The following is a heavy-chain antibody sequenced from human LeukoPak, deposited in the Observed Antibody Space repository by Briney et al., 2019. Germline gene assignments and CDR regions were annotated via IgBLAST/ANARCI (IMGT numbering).Heavy chain of an antibody. Sequence: GGSLRLSCAASGFTFSSYWMHWVRQAPGKGLVWVSRINSDGSSPSYADSVKGRFTISRDNAKNSLYLQMNSLRAEDTAVYYCARDDYYDSSGLDIWGQGTMVTVSS. J-gene: IGHJ3*02. V-gene: IGHV3-74*01. D-gene: IGHD3-22*01. CDR1: GFTFSSYW. CDR2: INSDGSSP. CDR3: ARDDYYDSSGLDI.